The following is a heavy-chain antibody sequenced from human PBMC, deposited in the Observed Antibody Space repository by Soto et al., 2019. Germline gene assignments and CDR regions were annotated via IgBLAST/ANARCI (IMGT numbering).Heavy chain of an antibody. CDR3: ARLFIVGAPGSYYPGLDV. CDR2: ISSSGIP. CDR1: GDSLKTYF. Sequence: SETLSLTCTVSGDSLKTYFWTWVRQAPGRGLEWIAYISSSGIPTYTPSLKSRLTISVDPSQSRFSLRLASVTAADTATYYCARLFIVGAPGSYYPGLDVWGQGTTVPVSS. V-gene: IGHV4-59*01. J-gene: IGHJ6*02. D-gene: IGHD1-26*01.